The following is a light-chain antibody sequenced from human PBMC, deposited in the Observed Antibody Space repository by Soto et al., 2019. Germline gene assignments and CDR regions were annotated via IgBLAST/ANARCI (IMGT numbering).Light chain of an antibody. Sequence: EILMTQSAVTLSVSPGERATLSCRASQSVSTNLAWYQQKPGQAPRLLIFAASLRATGIPARFSGSGSGTEFTLTISSLQSEDFAIYFCQQYNNWPVTFGQGTRLEIK. CDR2: AAS. CDR1: QSVSTN. J-gene: IGKJ5*01. CDR3: QQYNNWPVT. V-gene: IGKV3D-15*01.